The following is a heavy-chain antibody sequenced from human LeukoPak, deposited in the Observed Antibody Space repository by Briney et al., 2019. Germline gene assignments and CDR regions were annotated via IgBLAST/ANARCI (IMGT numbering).Heavy chain of an antibody. CDR1: GYTFTSYA. J-gene: IGHJ4*02. V-gene: IGHV1-3*01. CDR2: INAGNGNT. Sequence: ASVKVSCKASGYTFTSYAMHWVRQAPGQRLEWMGWINAGNGNTKYSQKFQGRVTITRDTSASTAYMELSSLRFEDTAVYYCAKERGYSGYDPRAFDYWGQGTLVTVSS. D-gene: IGHD5-12*01. CDR3: AKERGYSGYDPRAFDY.